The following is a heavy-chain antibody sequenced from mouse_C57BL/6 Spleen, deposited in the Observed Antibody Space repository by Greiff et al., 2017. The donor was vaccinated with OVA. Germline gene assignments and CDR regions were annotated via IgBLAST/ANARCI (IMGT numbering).Heavy chain of an antibody. Sequence: VQLKESGAELVKPGASVKISCKASGYAFSSYWMNWVKQRPGKGLEWIGQIYPGDGDTNYNGKFKGKATLTADKSSSTAYMQLSSLTSEDSAVYFCARWEGIREGAMDYWGQGTSVTVSS. V-gene: IGHV1-80*01. D-gene: IGHD1-1*01. CDR2: IYPGDGDT. J-gene: IGHJ4*01. CDR3: ARWEGIREGAMDY. CDR1: GYAFSSYW.